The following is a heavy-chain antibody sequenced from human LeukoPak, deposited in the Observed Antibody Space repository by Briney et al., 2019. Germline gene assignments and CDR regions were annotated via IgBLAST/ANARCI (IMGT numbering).Heavy chain of an antibody. CDR1: GYSFTSFW. CDR3: ARRGGHGSGSSYPDY. D-gene: IGHD3-10*01. Sequence: GESLKISCQGSGYSFTSFWIGWVRQTPGKGLGWMGIIYPGDSDTRYSPSFQGPVPISADKSISPAYLQWSSLKASDTAMYYCARRGGHGSGSSYPDYWGQGTLVTVSS. J-gene: IGHJ4*02. V-gene: IGHV5-51*01. CDR2: IYPGDSDT.